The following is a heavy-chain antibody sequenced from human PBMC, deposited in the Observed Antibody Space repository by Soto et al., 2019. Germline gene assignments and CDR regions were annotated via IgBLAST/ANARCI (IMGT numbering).Heavy chain of an antibody. J-gene: IGHJ4*02. D-gene: IGHD3-3*01. CDR1: GFTFSSYW. Sequence: PGASLRLSCAASGFTFSSYWMSWVRQAPGKGLEWVANIKQDGSEKYYVDSVKGRFTISRDNAKNSLYLQMNSLRAEDTAVYYCARRDPARYDDFWSGYEPFDYWGQGTLVTVSS. CDR2: IKQDGSEK. V-gene: IGHV3-7*01. CDR3: ARRDPARYDDFWSGYEPFDY.